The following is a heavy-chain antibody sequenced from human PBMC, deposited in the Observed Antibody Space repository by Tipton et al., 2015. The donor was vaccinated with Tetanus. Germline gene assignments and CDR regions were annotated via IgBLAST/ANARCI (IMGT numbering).Heavy chain of an antibody. Sequence: MQLVQSGGEVKKPGESLKISCKGSGYIFNNYWIGWVRQMPGKGLGWMGIIYPGDSDTRYSPSFQGQVTISVDKSISTAYLQWSSLKASDASMFYCAGGHCSDGVCNFDYWGQGALVTVAS. J-gene: IGHJ4*02. D-gene: IGHD2-8*01. V-gene: IGHV5-51*01. CDR3: AGGHCSDGVCNFDY. CDR1: GYIFNNYW. CDR2: IYPGDSDT.